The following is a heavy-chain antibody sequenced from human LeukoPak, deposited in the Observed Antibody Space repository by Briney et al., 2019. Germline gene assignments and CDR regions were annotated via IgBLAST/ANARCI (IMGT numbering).Heavy chain of an antibody. Sequence: PGGSLRLSCAASGFTFSSYAMSWVRQAPGKGLEWVSAISGSGDSTYYADSVKGRFTISRDNSKNTLYLQMNSLRAEDTAVYYCAKDRVSCSSTSCYSRHYYYYYMDVWGKGTTVTVSS. CDR3: AKDRVSCSSTSCYSRHYYYYYMDV. V-gene: IGHV3-23*01. CDR2: ISGSGDST. J-gene: IGHJ6*03. CDR1: GFTFSSYA. D-gene: IGHD2-2*02.